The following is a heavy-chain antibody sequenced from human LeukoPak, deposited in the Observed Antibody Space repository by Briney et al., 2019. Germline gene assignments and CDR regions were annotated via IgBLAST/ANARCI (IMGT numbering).Heavy chain of an antibody. D-gene: IGHD3-3*01. V-gene: IGHV4-59*01. J-gene: IGHJ6*02. CDR3: ARLKQSFWDSDYYGMGV. Sequence: SETLSLTCTVSGGSISSYYWSWIRQPPGKGLEWIGYIYYSGSTNYNPSLKSRVTISVDTSKNQFSLKLSSVTAADTAVYYCARLKQSFWDSDYYGMGVWGQGTTVTVSS. CDR2: IYYSGST. CDR1: GGSISSYY.